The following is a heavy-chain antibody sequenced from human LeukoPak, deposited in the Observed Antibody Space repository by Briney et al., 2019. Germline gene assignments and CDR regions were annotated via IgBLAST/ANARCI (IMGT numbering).Heavy chain of an antibody. D-gene: IGHD1-14*01. J-gene: IGHJ4*02. CDR1: GFTFSSYS. Sequence: GGSLRLSCAASGFTFSSYSMSWVRQAPGKGLEWVSTISSSSSYMYYAGSVEGRFTVSRDNAENSLFLQMNSLRVEDTAVYYCVRVPPGGGDRRGWGKGTLVTVSS. CDR3: VRVPPGGGDRRG. V-gene: IGHV3-21*01. CDR2: ISSSSSYM.